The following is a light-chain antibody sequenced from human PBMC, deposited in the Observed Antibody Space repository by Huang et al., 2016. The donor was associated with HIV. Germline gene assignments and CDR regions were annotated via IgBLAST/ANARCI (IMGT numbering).Light chain of an antibody. Sequence: EIVMTQSPATLSVSPGERATLSCRASQNIRTNVAWYQQKRGQPPRRLIYGASTRGAGIPARFSGSGSGTEFTLILTSLQSEDFAVYYCQHYHDWPPLAFGGGTKVEIK. CDR1: QNIRTN. CDR2: GAS. V-gene: IGKV3-15*01. J-gene: IGKJ4*01. CDR3: QHYHDWPPLA.